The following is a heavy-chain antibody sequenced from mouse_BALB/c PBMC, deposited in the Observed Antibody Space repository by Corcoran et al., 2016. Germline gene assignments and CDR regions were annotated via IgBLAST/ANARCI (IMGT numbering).Heavy chain of an antibody. CDR2: INPNSGGT. V-gene: IGHV1-72*04. CDR1: GYTFTGYY. D-gene: IGHD1-1*02. CDR3: ARATGYCTNGVCPLWA. Sequence: QVQLVQSGAEVKKPGASVKVSCKASGYTFTGYYMHWVRQAPGQGLAWMGWINPNSGGTNYAQKFQGRVTMTRDTSISTAYMELSRLRSDDTAVYYCARATGYCTNGVCPLWAWGQGTLVTVSS. J-gene: IGHJ4*01.